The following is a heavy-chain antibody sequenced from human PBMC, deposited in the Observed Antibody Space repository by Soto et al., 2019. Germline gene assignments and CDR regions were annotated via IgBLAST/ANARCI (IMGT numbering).Heavy chain of an antibody. J-gene: IGHJ4*02. Sequence: GGALILSCAGSGFTFGTYWMHWVRQAPGRGLVWVSRINSGGSSTAYAASVRGRFTISRDNAKSTLYLQMNSLRAEDTAMYYFASWGQRTQVTVSS. CDR2: INSGGSST. V-gene: IGHV3-74*03. CDR3: AS. CDR1: GFTFGTYW.